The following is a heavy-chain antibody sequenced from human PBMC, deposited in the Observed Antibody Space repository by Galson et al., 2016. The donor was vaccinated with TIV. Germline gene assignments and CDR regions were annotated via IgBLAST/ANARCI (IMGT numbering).Heavy chain of an antibody. D-gene: IGHD3-10*01. CDR3: ARDNRAVLDAFDI. Sequence: SLRLSCAVSGFTFSEYWMSWVRQAPGKGLEWVSYISSRGGTTHYADSVKGRFTITRDNAKNSMDLQMNSLRVEDTAIYYCARDNRAVLDAFDIWGQGTVVT. CDR1: GFTFSEYW. V-gene: IGHV3-11*04. J-gene: IGHJ3*02. CDR2: ISSRGGTT.